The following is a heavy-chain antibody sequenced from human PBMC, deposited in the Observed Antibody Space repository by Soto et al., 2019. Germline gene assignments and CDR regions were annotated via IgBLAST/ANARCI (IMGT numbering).Heavy chain of an antibody. V-gene: IGHV4-39*01. CDR2: IYYSGST. Sequence: ETLSLTCTVSGGSISSSSDDGGWIRKPPGKGLEWIGSIYYSGSTYYNPSLKSRVTISVDTSKNQFSLKLSSVTAADTAVYYCARLSIAAAGTDYYYGMDVWGQWTTVTVSS. CDR1: GGSISSSSDD. CDR3: ARLSIAAAGTDYYYGMDV. D-gene: IGHD6-13*01. J-gene: IGHJ6*02.